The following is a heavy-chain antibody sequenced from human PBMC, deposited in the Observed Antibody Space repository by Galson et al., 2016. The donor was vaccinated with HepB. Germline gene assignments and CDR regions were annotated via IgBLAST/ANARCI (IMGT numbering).Heavy chain of an antibody. CDR2: IQEEGGVK. CDR3: AREPRDGAYYFDY. J-gene: IGHJ4*02. Sequence: SLRLSCAASGFTFRSQWMTWVRKAPGKGRGWVANIQEEGGVKYKVDSVQGRFTISRDNAKNSLYLQLNSQSAEDTAVYYCAREPRDGAYYFDYWGQGTLVSVSS. D-gene: IGHD2-21*01. V-gene: IGHV3-7*03. CDR1: GFTFRSQW.